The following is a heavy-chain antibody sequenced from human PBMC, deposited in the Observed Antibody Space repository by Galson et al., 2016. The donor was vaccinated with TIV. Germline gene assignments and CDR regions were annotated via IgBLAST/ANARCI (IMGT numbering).Heavy chain of an antibody. CDR2: ITSKTYGATT. CDR3: TRTAMGSTRNAFDI. CDR1: GFTFGHYA. J-gene: IGHJ3*02. Sequence: SLRLSCAASGFTFGHYAVNWFRQAPGKGLEWVGFITSKTYGATTEYAASVKGRFTISRDDSGNIAYLQMNSLKTEDTAVYYCTRTAMGSTRNAFDIWGQGTMVTVSS. D-gene: IGHD1-1*01. V-gene: IGHV3-49*03.